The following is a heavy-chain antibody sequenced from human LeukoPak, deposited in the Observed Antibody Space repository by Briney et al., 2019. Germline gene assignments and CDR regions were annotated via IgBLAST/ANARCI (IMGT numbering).Heavy chain of an antibody. D-gene: IGHD4-23*01. CDR1: GGSVSSYY. J-gene: IGHJ4*02. V-gene: IGHV4-59*02. CDR3: ARVSDYGGNSHFDF. Sequence: SETLSLTCTVSGGSVSSYYWSWIRRPPGKGLEWIGYIYYSGSTNYNPSLKSRVTISVDTSKNQFSLKLSSVTAADTAVYYCARVSDYGGNSHFDFWGQGTLVTVSS. CDR2: IYYSGST.